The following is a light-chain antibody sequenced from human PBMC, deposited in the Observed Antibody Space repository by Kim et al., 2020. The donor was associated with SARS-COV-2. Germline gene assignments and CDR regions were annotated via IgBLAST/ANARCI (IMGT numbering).Light chain of an antibody. Sequence: ASVGDRVTITCQASQEITNHLNWYQQKEGTSPKLLIVDASTLEIGVPSRFSGSGSGTDFTFTITSLQPEDFATYYCQQYDNLPLTFGGGTKVDIK. J-gene: IGKJ4*01. CDR1: QEITNH. V-gene: IGKV1-33*01. CDR3: QQYDNLPLT. CDR2: DAS.